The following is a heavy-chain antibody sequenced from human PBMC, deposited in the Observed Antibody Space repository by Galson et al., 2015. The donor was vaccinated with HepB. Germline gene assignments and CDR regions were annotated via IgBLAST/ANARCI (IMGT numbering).Heavy chain of an antibody. J-gene: IGHJ2*01. V-gene: IGHV3-13*05. Sequence: SLRLSCAASGFTFSSYDMHWVRQATGKGLEWVSAIGTAGDPYYPGSVKGRFTISRENAKNSLYLQMNSLRAGDTAVYYCARAGVGGAPWDFDLWGRGTLVTVSS. CDR3: ARAGVGGAPWDFDL. D-gene: IGHD1-26*01. CDR2: IGTAGDP. CDR1: GFTFSSYD.